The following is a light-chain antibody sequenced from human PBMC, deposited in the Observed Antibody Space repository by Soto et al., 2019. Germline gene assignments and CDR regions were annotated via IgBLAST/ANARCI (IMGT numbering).Light chain of an antibody. Sequence: EIVLTQSPGTLSLSPGERDTLSCRASQSISSSSLAWYQQKPGQAHRLLIHGASTRATGIPDRLSGSGSGTNFTLIISRLEPEDLAVYFCQHYGTSPPYTFAQGTKLEIK. CDR3: QHYGTSPPYT. CDR1: QSISSSS. J-gene: IGKJ2*01. V-gene: IGKV3-20*01. CDR2: GAS.